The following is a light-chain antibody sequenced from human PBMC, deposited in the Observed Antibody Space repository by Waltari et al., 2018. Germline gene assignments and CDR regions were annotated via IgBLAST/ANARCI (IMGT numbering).Light chain of an antibody. Sequence: DIVMTQSPDSLAVSLGDRAPITCKSSPSILYSYNNKNYLPWHKQKSGQPPELLFYWASTRESGVPDRFSGSGSGTDFTLTISSLQAADVAVYYCQQYYIPPYTFGQGTKLEIK. V-gene: IGKV4-1*01. J-gene: IGKJ2*01. CDR1: PSILYSYNNKNY. CDR2: WAS. CDR3: QQYYIPPYT.